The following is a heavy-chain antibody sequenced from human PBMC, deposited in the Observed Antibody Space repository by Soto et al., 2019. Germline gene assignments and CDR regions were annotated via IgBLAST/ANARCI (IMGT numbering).Heavy chain of an antibody. CDR2: IFPGDSNI. CDR1: GYSFTSYW. Sequence: GESLKISCKGSGYSFTSYWIGWVRQMPGKGLEGVGIIFPGDSNIRYSRSFQGQITISADKSISTAYLQWSSLEASDTDIYYCARRKDNGDYFDYWGQGTLVTVSS. D-gene: IGHD4-17*01. V-gene: IGHV5-51*01. CDR3: ARRKDNGDYFDY. J-gene: IGHJ4*02.